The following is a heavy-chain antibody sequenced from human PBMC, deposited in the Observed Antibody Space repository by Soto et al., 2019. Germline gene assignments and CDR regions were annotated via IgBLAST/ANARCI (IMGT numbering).Heavy chain of an antibody. CDR1: GFTFSNHW. D-gene: IGHD5-18*01. J-gene: IGHJ6*02. V-gene: IGHV3-74*01. CDR2: INGDGTGT. CDR3: ARGIQYRYGMDV. Sequence: EVQLVESGGGLVQPGGSLRLSCAAAGFTFSNHWIHWVRQAPGKGLVWVSRINGDGTGTFYADSVSGRFAISRDNAENTVYLQMNSLRAEDTAVYYCARGIQYRYGMDVWGQGTTVTVAS.